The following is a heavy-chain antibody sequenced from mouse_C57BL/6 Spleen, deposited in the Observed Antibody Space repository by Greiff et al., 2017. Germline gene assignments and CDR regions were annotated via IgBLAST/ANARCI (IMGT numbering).Heavy chain of an antibody. CDR2: ISYDGSN. CDR3: ASRGVVATPYIDY. J-gene: IGHJ2*01. V-gene: IGHV3-6*01. CDR1: GYSITSGYY. D-gene: IGHD1-1*01. Sequence: DVKLVESGPGLVKPSQSLSLTCSVTGYSITSGYYWNWIRQFPGNKLEWMGYISYDGSNNYNPSLKNRISITRDTSKNQFFLKLNTVTTEDTATYYGASRGVVATPYIDYWGQGTTLTVSS.